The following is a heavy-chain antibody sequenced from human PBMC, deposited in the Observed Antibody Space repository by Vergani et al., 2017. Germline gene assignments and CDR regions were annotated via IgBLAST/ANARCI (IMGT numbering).Heavy chain of an antibody. D-gene: IGHD3-10*01. CDR1: GFTFTSSA. Sequence: QMQLVQSGPEVKKPGTSVTVSCKASGFTFTSSAMQWVRQARGQRLEWIGWIVVGSGNTNYAQKFQERVTITRDMSTSTAYMDLSSLRSEDTAVYYCAASVYYYGSGFRVDVWGKGTTVTVSS. J-gene: IGHJ6*04. CDR2: IVVGSGNT. V-gene: IGHV1-58*02. CDR3: AASVYYYGSGFRVDV.